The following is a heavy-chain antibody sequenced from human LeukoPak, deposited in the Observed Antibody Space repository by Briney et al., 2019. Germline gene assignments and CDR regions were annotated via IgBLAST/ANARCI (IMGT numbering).Heavy chain of an antibody. CDR3: AKGYCRGGSCYAYSFDY. CDR1: GGSFSGYS. Sequence: SETLSLTCAVYGGSFSGYSWTWIRQPPGKGLEWIGEIDRSRTTNYNPSLKSRLTISVDTSKNQFSLKLSSVTAADTAVYYCAKGYCRGGSCYAYSFDYWGQGTLVTVSS. J-gene: IGHJ4*02. V-gene: IGHV4-34*01. D-gene: IGHD2-15*01. CDR2: IDRSRTT.